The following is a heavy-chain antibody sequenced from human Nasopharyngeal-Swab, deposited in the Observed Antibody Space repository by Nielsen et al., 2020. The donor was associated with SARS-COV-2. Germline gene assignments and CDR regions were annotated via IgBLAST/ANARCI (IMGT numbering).Heavy chain of an antibody. Sequence: SETLSLTCTVSGGSISSSSYYWGWIRQPPGKGLEWIGSIYYSGSTYYNPSLKSRVTISVDTSKNQFSLKLSSVTAADTAVYYCARVRPYTIFGVVLQMDVWGKGTTVTVSS. CDR1: GGSISSSSYY. CDR3: ARVRPYTIFGVVLQMDV. CDR2: IYYSGST. D-gene: IGHD3-3*01. V-gene: IGHV4-39*01. J-gene: IGHJ6*04.